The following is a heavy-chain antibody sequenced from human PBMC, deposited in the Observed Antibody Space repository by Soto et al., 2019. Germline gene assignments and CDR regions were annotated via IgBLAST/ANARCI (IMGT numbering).Heavy chain of an antibody. Sequence: ASVKVSCKASGYTFTSCGISWVRQAPGQGLEWMGWISAYNGNTNYAQKLQGRVTMTTDTSTSTAYMELRSLRSDDTAVYYCARDVVAGRYYYYYYMDVWGKGTTVTVSS. CDR2: ISAYNGNT. CDR1: GYTFTSCG. J-gene: IGHJ6*03. CDR3: ARDVVAGRYYYYYYMDV. D-gene: IGHD6-19*01. V-gene: IGHV1-18*01.